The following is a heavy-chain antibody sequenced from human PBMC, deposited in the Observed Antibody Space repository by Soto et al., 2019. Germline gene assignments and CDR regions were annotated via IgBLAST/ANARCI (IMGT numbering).Heavy chain of an antibody. V-gene: IGHV3-48*03. CDR3: ARGICTAGCYYYYYGMDV. D-gene: IGHD2-8*01. Sequence: VQLVESGGGLVQPGGSLRLSCTASGFTFSSYEMNWVRQAPGKGLEWVSYISSGGDAIYYADSVKGRFTISRDNDKNSLHLQMNSLTAEDTAIYYCARGICTAGCYYYYYGMDVWGQGTTVTVTS. J-gene: IGHJ6*02. CDR1: GFTFSSYE. CDR2: ISSGGDAI.